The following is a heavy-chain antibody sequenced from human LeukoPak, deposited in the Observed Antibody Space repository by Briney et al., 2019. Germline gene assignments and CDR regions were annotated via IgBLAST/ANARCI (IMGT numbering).Heavy chain of an antibody. J-gene: IGHJ4*02. CDR2: SYYSGST. D-gene: IGHD1-26*01. V-gene: IGHV4-39*01. Sequence: SETLSLTCTVSGGSISSSSYYWGWIRQPPGKGLEWIGSSYYSGSTYYNPSLKSRVTISVDTSKNQFSLKLSSVTAADTAVYYCARQVYSGSYYKGPLDQTRPNWGQGTLVTVSS. CDR1: GGSISSSSYY. CDR3: ARQVYSGSYYKGPLDQTRPN.